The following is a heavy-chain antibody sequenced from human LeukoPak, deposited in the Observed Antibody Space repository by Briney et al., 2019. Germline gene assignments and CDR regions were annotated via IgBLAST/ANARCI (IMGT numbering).Heavy chain of an antibody. D-gene: IGHD2-15*01. CDR1: GFTFSSYS. Sequence: PGGSLRLSCAASGFTFSSYSMNWVRQAPGKGLEWVSSISSSSSYIYYADSVKGRFTISRDNAKNSLYLQMNSLRAEDTAVYYCARDAGYCSGGSCFFDYWGQGTPVTVSS. V-gene: IGHV3-21*01. J-gene: IGHJ4*02. CDR3: ARDAGYCSGGSCFFDY. CDR2: ISSSSSYI.